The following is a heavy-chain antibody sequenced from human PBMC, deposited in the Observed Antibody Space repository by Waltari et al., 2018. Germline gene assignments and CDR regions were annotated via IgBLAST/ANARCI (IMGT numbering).Heavy chain of an antibody. CDR3: AHNGDYYDITGGDFYFDH. CDR2: IYWNDDQ. D-gene: IGHD3-22*01. CDR1: GFSLSTGGEA. V-gene: IGHV2-5*01. J-gene: IGHJ4*02. Sequence: QITLKESGPTLVKPTQTLTLTCAFSGFSLSTGGEAVAWIRQPPGKALEWLALIYWNDDQRYSPSLKNRLTITKDTSKNQLVLTMTNMDPVDTATYYCAHNGDYYDITGGDFYFDHWGQGSLVSVSS.